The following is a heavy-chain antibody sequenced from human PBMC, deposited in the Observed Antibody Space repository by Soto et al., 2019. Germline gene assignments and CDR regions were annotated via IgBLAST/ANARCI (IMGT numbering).Heavy chain of an antibody. V-gene: IGHV1-69*01. D-gene: IGHD5-12*01. CDR1: GGSFSKKA. Sequence: QVQLVQSGAELKKPGSSVKVSCEASGGSFSKKAISWVRQAPGQGLEWMGGINTKFGATNYAPKFQGRITITADESTNTVNMALSSLTSEDTAVHYCARGASSGFEYWYFDLWGRGTVVSVSS. J-gene: IGHJ2*01. CDR2: INTKFGAT. CDR3: ARGASSGFEYWYFDL.